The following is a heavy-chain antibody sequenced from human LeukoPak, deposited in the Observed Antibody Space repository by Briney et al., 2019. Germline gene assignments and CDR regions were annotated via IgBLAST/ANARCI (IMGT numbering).Heavy chain of an antibody. CDR1: GGTFSSYA. Sequence: GASVKVSCKASGGTFSSYAISWVRQAPGQGLEWMGGIIPIFGTANYAQKFQGRVTITADESTSTAYMELSSLRSEDTAVYYCARVGTAILRSWFDPWGQGTPVTVSS. D-gene: IGHD2-21*02. CDR2: IIPIFGTA. V-gene: IGHV1-69*13. J-gene: IGHJ5*02. CDR3: ARVGTAILRSWFDP.